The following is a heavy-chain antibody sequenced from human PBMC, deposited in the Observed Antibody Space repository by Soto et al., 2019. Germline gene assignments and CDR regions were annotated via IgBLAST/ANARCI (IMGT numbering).Heavy chain of an antibody. V-gene: IGHV3-30*18. J-gene: IGHJ4*02. CDR3: AKEYCGGHCSSDYFDY. Sequence: PGGSLRLSCRTSGFRFSSYGIHWVRQAPGNGLEWVAVISRDGSVRYYADSVKGRFTISRDDSKNTLYLQVNNLRPEDTAVYYCAKEYCGGHCSSDYFDYWGQGTLVTVSS. CDR1: GFRFSSYG. D-gene: IGHD2-21*01. CDR2: ISRDGSVR.